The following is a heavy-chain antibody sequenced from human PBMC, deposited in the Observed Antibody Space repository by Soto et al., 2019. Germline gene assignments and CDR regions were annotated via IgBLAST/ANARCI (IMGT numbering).Heavy chain of an antibody. V-gene: IGHV4-34*01. J-gene: IGHJ6*02. CDR2: INHSGST. Sequence: PSETLSLTCAVYGGSFSGYYWSLIRQPPGKGLEWIGEINHSGSTNYNPSLKSRVTISVDTSKNQFSLKLSSVTAADTAVYYCARIRVATLSQRPNYYYYYGMDVWGQGTTVTVSS. CDR1: GGSFSGYY. CDR3: ARIRVATLSQRPNYYYYYGMDV. D-gene: IGHD5-12*01.